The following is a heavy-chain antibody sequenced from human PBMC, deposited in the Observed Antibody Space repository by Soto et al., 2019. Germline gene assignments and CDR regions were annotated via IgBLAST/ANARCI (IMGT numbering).Heavy chain of an antibody. CDR2: ISAYNGNT. CDR3: ARGGDFGSSWYDCYFDD. D-gene: IGHD6-13*01. Sequence: ASVKVSCKASGYTFTSYGISWVRQAPGQGLEWMGWISAYNGNTNYAQKLQGRVTMTTDTSTSTAYMELRSLRSDDTAVYYCARGGDFGSSWYDCYFDDWGKGTPVTVAS. J-gene: IGHJ4*02. CDR1: GYTFTSYG. V-gene: IGHV1-18*01.